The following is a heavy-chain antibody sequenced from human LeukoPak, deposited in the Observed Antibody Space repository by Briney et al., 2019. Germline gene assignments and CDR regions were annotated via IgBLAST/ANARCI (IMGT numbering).Heavy chain of an antibody. D-gene: IGHD6-19*01. CDR1: GFSLSPYT. CDR3: AKDGVAVAGHPFDY. V-gene: IGHV3-30*18. Sequence: PGGSLRLSCAASGFSLSPYTMNWVRQAPGKGLEWVAVISYDGSNKYYADSVKGRFTISRDNSKNTLYLQMNSLRAEDTAVYYCAKDGVAVAGHPFDYWGQGTLVTVSS. J-gene: IGHJ4*02. CDR2: ISYDGSNK.